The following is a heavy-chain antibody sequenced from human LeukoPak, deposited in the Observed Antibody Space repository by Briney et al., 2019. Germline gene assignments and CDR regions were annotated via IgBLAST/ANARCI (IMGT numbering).Heavy chain of an antibody. D-gene: IGHD1-1*01. Sequence: LWASVKVSCKASGYTFTSYDINWVRQATGQGLEWMGWMNPNSGNTGYAQKFQGRVTITRDTSISTAYMELSRLTSDDTAVYSCARGTSYNWNDKLDSLPHAFDIWGQGTMVIVSS. V-gene: IGHV1-8*03. CDR2: MNPNSGNT. J-gene: IGHJ3*02. CDR3: ARGTSYNWNDKLDSLPHAFDI. CDR1: GYTFTSYD.